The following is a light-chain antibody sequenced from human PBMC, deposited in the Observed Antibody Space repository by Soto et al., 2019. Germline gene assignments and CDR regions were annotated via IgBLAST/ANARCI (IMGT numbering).Light chain of an antibody. CDR2: GVS. V-gene: IGKV3-15*01. J-gene: IGKJ4*01. CDR3: QQYSNWPLT. Sequence: EIVMTQSPATLSVSPRERSTLSCRASQSVGNNFAWYQQKPGQAPRLLIYGVSIRATGVPRRLSGSGSGTEFTITISSLQSEDFAVYYCQQYSNWPLTFGGGTKVDIK. CDR1: QSVGNN.